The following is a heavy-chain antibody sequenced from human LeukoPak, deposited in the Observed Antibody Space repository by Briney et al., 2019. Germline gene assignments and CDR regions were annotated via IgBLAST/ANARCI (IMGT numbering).Heavy chain of an antibody. CDR1: GFTFDDYG. D-gene: IGHD6-13*01. V-gene: IGHV3-20*04. Sequence: GGSLRLSCAASGFTFDDYGMSWVRQAPGKGLEWVSGTNWNGGSTGYADSVKGRFTISRDNAKNSLYLQMNSLRAEDTALYYCARPNSSSWYSSFDYWGQGTLVTVSS. CDR3: ARPNSSSWYSSFDY. CDR2: TNWNGGST. J-gene: IGHJ4*02.